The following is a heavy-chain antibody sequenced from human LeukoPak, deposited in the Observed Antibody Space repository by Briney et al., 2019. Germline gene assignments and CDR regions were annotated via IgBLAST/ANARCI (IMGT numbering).Heavy chain of an antibody. CDR3: ARDRGSSSWFDP. CDR2: IYYSGST. V-gene: IGHV4-39*07. D-gene: IGHD2-2*01. Sequence: PSETLSLTCTVSGGSISSSSYYWGWIRQPPGKGLEWIGSIYYSGSTYYNPSLKSRVTISVDRSKNQFSLKLSSVTAADTAVYYCARDRGSSSWFDPWGQGTLVTVSS. J-gene: IGHJ5*02. CDR1: GGSISSSSYY.